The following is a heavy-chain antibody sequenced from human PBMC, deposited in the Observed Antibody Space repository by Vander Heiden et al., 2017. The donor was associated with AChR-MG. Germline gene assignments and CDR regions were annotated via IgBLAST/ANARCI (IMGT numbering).Heavy chain of an antibody. D-gene: IGHD3-16*01. CDR3: ATLILGYHYGMDL. V-gene: IGHV3-15*01. J-gene: IGHJ6*02. CDR2: IRSKTDGGTT. CDR1: GFPFSIAW. Sequence: EVQLVESGGGLGKPGGSLRLSCAASGFPFSIAWMAWIRQAPGKGLEWVGRIRSKTDGGTTDYAAPIKGRFTISRDDSKNMLYLHMNSLKAEDTAVYYCATLILGYHYGMDLWGQGTKVTVSS.